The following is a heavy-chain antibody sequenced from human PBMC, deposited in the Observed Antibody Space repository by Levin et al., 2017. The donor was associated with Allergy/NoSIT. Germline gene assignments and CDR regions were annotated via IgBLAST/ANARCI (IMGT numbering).Heavy chain of an antibody. CDR2: ISYDGSNK. CDR1: GFTFSSYA. J-gene: IGHJ2*01. V-gene: IGHV3-30-3*01. CDR3: ASPGIAAAGPYWYFDL. D-gene: IGHD6-13*01. Sequence: PGGSLRLSCAASGFTFSSYAMHWVRQAPGKGLEWVAVISYDGSNKYYADSVKGRFTISRDNSKNTLYLQMNSLRAEDTAVYYCASPGIAAAGPYWYFDLWGRGTLVTVSS.